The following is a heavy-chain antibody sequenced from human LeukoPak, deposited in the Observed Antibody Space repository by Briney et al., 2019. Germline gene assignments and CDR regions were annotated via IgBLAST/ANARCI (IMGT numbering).Heavy chain of an antibody. J-gene: IGHJ4*02. CDR1: GYTFTSYD. V-gene: IGHV1-8*03. D-gene: IGHD2-2*01. Sequence: ASVKVSCKASGYTFTSYDINWVRQATGQGLEWMGWMNPNSGNTGYAQKFQGRVTITRNTSISTAYMELSSLRSEDTAVYYCATRYCSSTSCSPGFDYWGQGTLVTVSS. CDR2: MNPNSGNT. CDR3: ATRYCSSTSCSPGFDY.